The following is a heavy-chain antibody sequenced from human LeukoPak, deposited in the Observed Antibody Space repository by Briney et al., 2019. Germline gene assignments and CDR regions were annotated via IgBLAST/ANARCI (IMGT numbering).Heavy chain of an antibody. J-gene: IGHJ4*02. V-gene: IGHV4-59*01. Sequence: SETLSLTCTVSGGSISIYYWSWIRQPPGKGLEWIGYIYYSGSTNYNPSLKSRVTISVDTSKNQFSLKLSSVTAADTAVYYCARVGFWSGYSLDYWGQGTLVTVTS. CDR1: GGSISIYY. CDR2: IYYSGST. D-gene: IGHD3-3*01. CDR3: ARVGFWSGYSLDY.